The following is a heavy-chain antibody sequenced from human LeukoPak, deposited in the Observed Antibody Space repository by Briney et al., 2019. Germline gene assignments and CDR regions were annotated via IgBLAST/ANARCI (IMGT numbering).Heavy chain of an antibody. CDR1: GYTFTTYD. CDR3: ARVGTGTRSLDS. CDR2: ISAYNGYT. J-gene: IGHJ4*02. V-gene: IGHV1-18*01. D-gene: IGHD1/OR15-1a*01. Sequence: ASVKVSCKTSGYTFTTYDINWVRQAPGQGRECMGRISAYNGYTNYGQKLQGRVTMTTDTSTKTAYMELRSLRSDDTAAYYCARVGTGTRSLDSWGQGDLFTVSS.